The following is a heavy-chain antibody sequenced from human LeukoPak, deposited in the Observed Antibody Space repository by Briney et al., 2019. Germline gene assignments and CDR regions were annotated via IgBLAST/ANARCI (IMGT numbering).Heavy chain of an antibody. V-gene: IGHV3-23*01. Sequence: GGSLRLSCAASGFTFSNYAMSWVRQAPGKGLEWVSSVSGSAATIHYADSVKGRFSISRDNSKNTVYLQMKSLSAEDTAVYYCAKDLLSVAGNLHAFEIWGQGTMVTVSS. CDR3: AKDLLSVAGNLHAFEI. D-gene: IGHD6-19*01. CDR1: GFTFSNYA. J-gene: IGHJ3*02. CDR2: VSGSAATI.